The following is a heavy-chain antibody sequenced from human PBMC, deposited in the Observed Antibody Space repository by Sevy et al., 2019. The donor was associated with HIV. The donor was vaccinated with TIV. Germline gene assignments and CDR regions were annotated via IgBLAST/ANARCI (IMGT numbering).Heavy chain of an antibody. D-gene: IGHD3-3*01. CDR1: GGSISSSSYY. J-gene: IGHJ5*02. Sequence: SETLSLTCTVSGGSISSSSYYWGWIRQPPGKGLEWIGSIYYSGSTYYNPSLKSRVTISVDTSKNQFYLKLSSVTAADTAVYYCARGGYYMSNWFDPWGQGTLVTVSS. V-gene: IGHV4-39*01. CDR2: IYYSGST. CDR3: ARGGYYMSNWFDP.